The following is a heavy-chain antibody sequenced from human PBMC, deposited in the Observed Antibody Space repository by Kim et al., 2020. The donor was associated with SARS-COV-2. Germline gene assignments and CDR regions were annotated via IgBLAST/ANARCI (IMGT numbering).Heavy chain of an antibody. D-gene: IGHD3-16*01. CDR2: ISGYNGDT. CDR3: ARHLGRRPVGALLSFDS. Sequence: ASVKVSCKASGDTFTSYGFSWVRQAPGQGLEWMGWISGYNGDTNYAHKFQGRVTMTTDTLTSAAYMELRSLRSDDTAVYYCARHLGRRPVGALLSFDSWGQGTLVIVSS. J-gene: IGHJ4*02. V-gene: IGHV1-18*01. CDR1: GDTFTSYG.